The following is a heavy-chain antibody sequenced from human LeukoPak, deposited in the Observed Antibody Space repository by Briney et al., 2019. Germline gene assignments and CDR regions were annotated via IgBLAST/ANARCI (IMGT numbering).Heavy chain of an antibody. D-gene: IGHD1-26*01. CDR3: ARGPGGATTPEYFQH. J-gene: IGHJ1*01. CDR2: IYHSGST. CDR1: GGSVSSGGYY. V-gene: IGHV4-30-2*01. Sequence: PSQTLSLTCTVSGGSVSSGGYYWSWIRQPPGKGLEWIGYIYHSGSTYYNPSLKSRVTISVDRSKNQFSLKLSSVTAADTAVYYCARGPGGATTPEYFQHWGQGTLVTVSS.